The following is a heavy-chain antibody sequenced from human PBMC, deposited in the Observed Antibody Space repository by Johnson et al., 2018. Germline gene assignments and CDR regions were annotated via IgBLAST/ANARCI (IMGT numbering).Heavy chain of an antibody. CDR1: GFTFSDSV. V-gene: IGHV3-30-3*01. CDR2: ISLDGSNK. D-gene: IGHD6-19*01. CDR3: ARGGYGSGRAGLFDI. J-gene: IGHJ3*02. Sequence: QVQLVESGGGVVQPGTSLRLSCATSGFTFSDSVMHWVRQAPGKGLEWVAGISLDGSNKHYTDSVKGRFTISRDNSENSVYLRMNSLKAEDRAGYDCARGGYGSGRAGLFDIWGQGTMVTVSS.